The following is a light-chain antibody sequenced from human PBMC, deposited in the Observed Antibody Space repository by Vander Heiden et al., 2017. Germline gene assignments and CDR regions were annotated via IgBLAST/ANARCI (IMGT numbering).Light chain of an antibody. J-gene: IGKJ2*01. CDR2: WAS. Sequence: DIVMTQSPDSLAVSLGERATINCKSSQSLLYINHKYYLAWYQQNPGQPPKLLISWASTRESGVPDRFSASGSGTDFTLNISSLQTEDVGVYYCLQYLHTPHTLGQGTKLEI. V-gene: IGKV4-1*01. CDR1: QSLLYINHKYY. CDR3: LQYLHTPHT.